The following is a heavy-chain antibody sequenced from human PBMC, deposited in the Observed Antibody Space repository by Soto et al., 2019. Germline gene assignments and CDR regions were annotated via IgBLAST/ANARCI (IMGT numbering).Heavy chain of an antibody. J-gene: IGHJ4*02. Sequence: SETLSLTCAVSGCSLSSYYWSWIRQPPGKGLEWIGYIYYSGSTNYNPSLKSRVTISVDTSKNQFSLKLSSVTAADTAVYYCARLQYYFDYWGQGTLVTVSS. V-gene: IGHV4-59*01. CDR1: GCSLSSYY. CDR3: ARLQYYFDY. CDR2: IYYSGST.